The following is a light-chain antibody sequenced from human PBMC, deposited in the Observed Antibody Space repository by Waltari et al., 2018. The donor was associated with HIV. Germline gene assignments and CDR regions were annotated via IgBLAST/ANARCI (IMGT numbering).Light chain of an antibody. J-gene: IGLJ2*01. Sequence: QSVLTPPPSASATPGQRVTISCSGPRSKLGSNFVFWYQQFPGTAPKLLMNKNNRRCSGVPDRFSGSKSGTSASLAISGLRSEDEAVYYCAAWDDSLRGHVVFGGGTNLTV. CDR3: AAWDDSLRGHVV. CDR1: RSKLGSNF. V-gene: IGLV1-47*01. CDR2: KNN.